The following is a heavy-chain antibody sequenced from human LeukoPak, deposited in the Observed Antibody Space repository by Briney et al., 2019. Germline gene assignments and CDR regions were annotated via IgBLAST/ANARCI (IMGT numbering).Heavy chain of an antibody. CDR3: ARERGPYDILTGYGMDV. D-gene: IGHD3-9*01. CDR2: IYYSGST. J-gene: IGHJ6*04. CDR1: GGSISSYY. Sequence: SETLSLTCTVSGGSISSYYWSWIRQPPGKGLEWIGYIYYSGSTNYNPSLKSRVTISVDTSKNQCSLKLSSVTAADTAVYYCARERGPYDILTGYGMDVWGKGTTVTVSS. V-gene: IGHV4-59*01.